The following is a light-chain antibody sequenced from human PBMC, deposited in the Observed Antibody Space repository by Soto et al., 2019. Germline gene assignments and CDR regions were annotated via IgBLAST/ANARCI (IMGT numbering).Light chain of an antibody. CDR3: QQYRSSLMYT. Sequence: EIVLTQFPATLSLSPGETATLSCGASESVAINYLAWYQHKPGLAPRLLIYDASSRASGIPDRFSGSGSETHFTLTITTLQPEESAVYYCQQYRSSLMYTFGQGTKLEIK. V-gene: IGKV3D-20*01. J-gene: IGKJ2*01. CDR1: ESVAINY. CDR2: DAS.